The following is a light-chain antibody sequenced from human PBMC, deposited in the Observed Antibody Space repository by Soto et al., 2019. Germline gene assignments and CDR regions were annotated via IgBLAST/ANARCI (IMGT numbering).Light chain of an antibody. CDR3: QQYNNWPVT. CDR1: QSIRTN. CDR2: GAS. Sequence: EIVMTQSPATLSVSPGERATLSCRASQSIRTNLAWYQEKPGQAPRLLIYGASTRATGIPARFSGSGSGREFTLTISSLQSEDFAVYYCQQYNNWPVTFGQGTKVDIK. J-gene: IGKJ1*01. V-gene: IGKV3-15*01.